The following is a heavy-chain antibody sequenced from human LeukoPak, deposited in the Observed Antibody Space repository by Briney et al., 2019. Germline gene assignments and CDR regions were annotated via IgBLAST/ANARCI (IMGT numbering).Heavy chain of an antibody. CDR3: ARDLRYYDSSGYYYPYFDY. CDR1: GGSISSSSYY. CDR2: IYYSGST. D-gene: IGHD3-22*01. Sequence: SETLSLTCTVSGGSISSSSYYWGWIRQPPGKGLEWIGSIYYSGSTYYNPSLKSRVTISVDTTKNQFSLKLSSVTAADTAVYYCARDLRYYDSSGYYYPYFDYWGQGTLVTVSS. J-gene: IGHJ4*02. V-gene: IGHV4-39*07.